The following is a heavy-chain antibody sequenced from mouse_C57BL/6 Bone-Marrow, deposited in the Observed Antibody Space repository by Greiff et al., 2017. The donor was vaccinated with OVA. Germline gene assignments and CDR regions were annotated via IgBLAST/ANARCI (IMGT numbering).Heavy chain of an antibody. D-gene: IGHD1-1*01. Sequence: VKLLESGAELVRPGTSVKVSCKASGYAFTNYLIEWVKQRPGQGLEWIGVINPGSGGTNYNEKFKGKATLTADKSSSTAYMQLSSLTSEDSAVYFCARSGLRGNYFDYWGQGTTLTVSS. J-gene: IGHJ2*01. V-gene: IGHV1-54*01. CDR2: INPGSGGT. CDR1: GYAFTNYL. CDR3: ARSGLRGNYFDY.